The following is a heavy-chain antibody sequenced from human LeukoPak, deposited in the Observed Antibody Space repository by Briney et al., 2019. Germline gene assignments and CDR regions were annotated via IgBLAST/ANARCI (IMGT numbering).Heavy chain of an antibody. CDR1: GGSISSYY. CDR3: ARASDSSGYYFDY. CDR2: IYYSGST. Sequence: PSETLSLTCTVSGGSISSYYWSWIRQPPGKGLEWIGYIYYSGSTNYNPSLKSRVTISVDTSKNQFSLKLSSVTAADTAVYYCARASDSSGYYFDYWGQGTLVTVSS. D-gene: IGHD3-22*01. J-gene: IGHJ4*02. V-gene: IGHV4-59*01.